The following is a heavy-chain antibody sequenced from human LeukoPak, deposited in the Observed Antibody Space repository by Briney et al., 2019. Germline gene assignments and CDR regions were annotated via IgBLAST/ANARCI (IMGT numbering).Heavy chain of an antibody. CDR1: GGSTSSSSYY. V-gene: IGHV4-39*07. CDR2: INHSGST. CDR3: ARGWEAAAGNTYYFDY. J-gene: IGHJ4*02. D-gene: IGHD6-13*01. Sequence: SETLSLTCTVSGGSTSSSSYYWGWIRQPPGKGLEWIGEINHSGSTNYNPSLKSRVTISVDTSKNQFSLKLSSVTAADTAVYYCARGWEAAAGNTYYFDYWGQGTLVTVSS.